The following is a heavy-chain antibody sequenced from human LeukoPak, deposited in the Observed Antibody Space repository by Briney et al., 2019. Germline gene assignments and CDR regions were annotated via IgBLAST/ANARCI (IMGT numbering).Heavy chain of an antibody. CDR3: ARVPGGSYGPDFDY. Sequence: ASVKVSCKASGYTFTSYDTNWVRQATGQGLEWMGWMNPNSGNTGYAQKFQGRVTMTRNTSISTAYMELSSLRSEDTAVYYCARVPGGSYGPDFDYWGQGTLVTVSS. D-gene: IGHD5-18*01. V-gene: IGHV1-8*01. CDR2: MNPNSGNT. J-gene: IGHJ4*02. CDR1: GYTFTSYD.